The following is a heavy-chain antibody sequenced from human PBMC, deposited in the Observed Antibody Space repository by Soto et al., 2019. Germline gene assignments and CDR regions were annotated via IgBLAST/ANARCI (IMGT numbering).Heavy chain of an antibody. CDR2: IYSSGYT. V-gene: IGHV4-59*01. J-gene: IGHJ4*02. D-gene: IGHD5-12*01. Sequence: SETLSLTCTVSGGSINNFYWNWIRHSPGKGLEWIGYIYSSGYTNYNPSLKTRVTMSVDTSKNQFSLKLNSVTAADTAIYYCARGYATERTFGFDHWGQGTLVTVSS. CDR3: ARGYATERTFGFDH. CDR1: GGSINNFY.